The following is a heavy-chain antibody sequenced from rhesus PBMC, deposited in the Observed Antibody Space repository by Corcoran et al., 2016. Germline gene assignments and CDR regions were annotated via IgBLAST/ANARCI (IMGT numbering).Heavy chain of an antibody. CDR2: INRGGRST. Sequence: EVQLVESGGGLAKPGGYLRLSCAASGFTFSSYWMSLGRQAPGKGLEWVSAINRGGRSTYYADSVKGRFTICRDNSKNTLSLQMNSLRAQDTAVYDCASSKYSSEVDYWGQGVLVTVSS. J-gene: IGHJ4*01. D-gene: IGHD6-31*01. CDR3: ASSKYSSEVDY. V-gene: IGHV3S25*01. CDR1: GFTFSSYW.